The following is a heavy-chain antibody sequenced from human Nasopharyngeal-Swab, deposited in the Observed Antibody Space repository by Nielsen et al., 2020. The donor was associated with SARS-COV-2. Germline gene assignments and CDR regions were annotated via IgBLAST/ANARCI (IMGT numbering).Heavy chain of an antibody. CDR2: IYHTGDT. Sequence: SETLSLTCVVSGGSITSSNYWSWVRQSPGKGLEWIAEIYHTGDTYLNPSLSSRVTISVDKSNNQFSLKLSSVTAADTAVYFCAKELHSTHAFDFWAKGQWSPSLQ. J-gene: IGHJ3*01. CDR3: AKELHSTHAFDF. V-gene: IGHV4-4*02. CDR1: GGSITSSNY.